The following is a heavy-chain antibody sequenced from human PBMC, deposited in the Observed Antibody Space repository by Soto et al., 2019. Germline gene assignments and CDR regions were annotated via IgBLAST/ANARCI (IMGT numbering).Heavy chain of an antibody. J-gene: IGHJ4*02. CDR3: ANLGIAAAGPPNYFDY. CDR2: ISGSGGST. V-gene: IGHV3-23*01. CDR1: GFTFSSYA. Sequence: EVQLLESGGGLVQPGGSLRLSCAASGFTFSSYAMSWVRQAPGKGLEWVSAISGSGGSTYYADSVKGRFTISRDNSKNTLYLQMNSLRAEDTAVYYCANLGIAAAGPPNYFDYWGQGTLVTVSS. D-gene: IGHD6-13*01.